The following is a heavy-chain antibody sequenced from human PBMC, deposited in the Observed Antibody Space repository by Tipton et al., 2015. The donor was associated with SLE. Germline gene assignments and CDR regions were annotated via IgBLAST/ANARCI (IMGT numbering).Heavy chain of an antibody. CDR1: GGSISSYY. V-gene: IGHV4-4*09. J-gene: IGHJ4*02. CDR2: IYTSGST. CDR3: ARGRYSSSWLDY. Sequence: TLSLTCTVSGGSISSYYWSWIRQPPGKGLEWIGYIYTSGSTNYNPSLKSRVTISVDTSKNQFSLKLSSVTAADTAVYYCARGRYSSSWLDYWGQGTLVTVSS. D-gene: IGHD6-13*01.